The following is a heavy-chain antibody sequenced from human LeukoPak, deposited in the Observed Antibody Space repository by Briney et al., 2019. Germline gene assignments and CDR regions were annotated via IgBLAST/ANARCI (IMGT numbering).Heavy chain of an antibody. J-gene: IGHJ5*02. CDR2: IKTKTEGETT. CDR1: GFTFSKEW. CDR3: TTVGDA. V-gene: IGHV3-15*01. Sequence: GGSLRLSCAASGFTFSKEWMSWVRQAPGKGLEWVGRIKTKTEGETTDYPAPVRGRFIISRDDSKNTLYLQMNSLKIEDTAVYYCTTVGDAWGQGTLVTVSS.